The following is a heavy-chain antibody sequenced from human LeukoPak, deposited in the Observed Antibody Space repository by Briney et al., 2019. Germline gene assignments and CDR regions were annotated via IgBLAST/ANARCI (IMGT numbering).Heavy chain of an antibody. V-gene: IGHV3-7*01. J-gene: IGHJ4*02. Sequence: GGSLRISCTASGFTFSTYWMTWVRQAPGKGLEWVANIKEDGSQIGYGDSVKGRFTISRDNAKNSLFLQMNSLRADDMAVYYCTRNSGWYRLGYWGQGTLVTVPS. CDR1: GFTFSTYW. CDR3: TRNSGWYRLGY. D-gene: IGHD6-19*01. CDR2: IKEDGSQI.